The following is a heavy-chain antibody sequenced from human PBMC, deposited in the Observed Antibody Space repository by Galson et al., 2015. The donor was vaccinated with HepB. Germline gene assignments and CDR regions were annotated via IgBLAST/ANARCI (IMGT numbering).Heavy chain of an antibody. CDR1: GFTFSSYA. J-gene: IGHJ4*02. V-gene: IGHV3-30*04. Sequence: SLRLSCAASGFTFSSYAMHWVRQAPGKGLEWVAVISYDGSNKYYADSVKGRFTISRDNSKNTLYLQMNSLRAEDTAVYYCARVYLDYWGQGTLVTVSS. CDR3: ARVYLDY. CDR2: ISYDGSNK.